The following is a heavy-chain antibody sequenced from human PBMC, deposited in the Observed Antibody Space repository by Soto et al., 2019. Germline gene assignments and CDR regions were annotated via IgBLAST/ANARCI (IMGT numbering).Heavy chain of an antibody. J-gene: IGHJ5*02. CDR3: ASHNIVVVPAAIGWFDP. V-gene: IGHV4-39*01. CDR2: IYYSGST. D-gene: IGHD2-2*01. CDR1: GGSISSSSYY. Sequence: SETLSLTCTVSGGSISSSSYYWGWIRQPPGKGLEWIGSIYYSGSTYYNPSLKSRVAISVDTSKNQFSLKLSSVTAADTALYYCASHNIVVVPAAIGWFDPWGQGTLVTVSS.